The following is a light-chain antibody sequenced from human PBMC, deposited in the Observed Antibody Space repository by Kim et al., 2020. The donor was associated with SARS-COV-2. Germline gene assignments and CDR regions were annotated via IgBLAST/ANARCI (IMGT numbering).Light chain of an antibody. CDR2: DVS. CDR1: SSDIGTYNH. J-gene: IGLJ2*01. V-gene: IGLV2-8*01. CDR3: SSYAGTNIVI. Sequence: QSALTQPPSASGSPGQSVAISCTGTSSDIGTYNHVSWYQQHPGKAPKLLIYDVSKRPSGVPDRFSACKSGNTASLTVSGLQAEDEADYYCSSYAGTNIVIFGGGTQLTVL.